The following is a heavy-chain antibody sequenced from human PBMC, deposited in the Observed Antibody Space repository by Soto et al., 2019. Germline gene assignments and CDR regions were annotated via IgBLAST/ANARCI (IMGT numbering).Heavy chain of an antibody. CDR1: GGTFSSYT. CDR3: ARVVVVAAGGVNWFDP. V-gene: IGHV1-69*02. J-gene: IGHJ5*02. Sequence: QVQLVQSGAEVKKPGSSVKVSCKASGGTFSSYTISWVRQAPGQGLEWMGRILPILGIANYAQKFQGRVTITADKSTSTAYMELSSLRSEDTAVYYCARVVVVAAGGVNWFDPWGQGTLVTVSS. D-gene: IGHD2-15*01. CDR2: ILPILGIA.